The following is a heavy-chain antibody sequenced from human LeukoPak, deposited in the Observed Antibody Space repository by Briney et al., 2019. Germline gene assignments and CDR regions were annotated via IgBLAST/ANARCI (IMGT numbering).Heavy chain of an antibody. CDR3: ARDGYSGNDGL. Sequence: SETLSLTCTVSGGSISSYYWSWIRQPPGKGLEWIGYIYHGGSTKYNPSLKSRVTISVDTSKSQFSLKLSSVTAADTAVYYCARDGYSGNDGLWGQGTLVTVSS. D-gene: IGHD5-12*01. CDR1: GGSISSYY. J-gene: IGHJ4*02. CDR2: IYHGGST. V-gene: IGHV4-59*01.